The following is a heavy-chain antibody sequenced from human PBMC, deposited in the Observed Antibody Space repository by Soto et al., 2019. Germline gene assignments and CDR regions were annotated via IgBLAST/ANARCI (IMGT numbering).Heavy chain of an antibody. CDR1: GRIFSSFP. J-gene: IGHJ1*01. D-gene: IGHD5-18*01. Sequence: QVQVVQSGAEVKKRGSSVKISCKASGRIFSSFPTSWVRQVPGQGLEWMGGVISASGSVTYAPKFQGRVTMTAVNSAGIGYMELTSLTSEDTAIYYCARVGSRDAYNYVLDQWGPGTMVTVSS. CDR3: ARVGSRDAYNYVLDQ. CDR2: VISASGSV. V-gene: IGHV1-69*06.